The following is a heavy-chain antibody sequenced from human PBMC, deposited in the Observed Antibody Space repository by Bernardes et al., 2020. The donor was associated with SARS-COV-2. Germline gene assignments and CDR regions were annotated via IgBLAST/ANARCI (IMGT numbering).Heavy chain of an antibody. Sequence: GGSLRLSCAASGFIFSHHGMHWVRQAPGKGLEWVAVIWHDGSNQFYTDSVKGRFTISRDNSKNQFFLRLRSVTAADTAVYYCAREGYGVNTDSFDFWGQGTMVTVSS. CDR1: GFIFSHHG. CDR2: IWHDGSNQ. D-gene: IGHD4-17*01. J-gene: IGHJ3*01. CDR3: AREGYGVNTDSFDF. V-gene: IGHV3-33*08.